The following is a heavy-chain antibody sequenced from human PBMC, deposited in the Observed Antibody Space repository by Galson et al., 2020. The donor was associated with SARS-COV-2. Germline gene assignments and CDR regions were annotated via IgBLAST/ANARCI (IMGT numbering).Heavy chain of an antibody. CDR1: GFTFDDYA. D-gene: IGHD2-15*01. J-gene: IGHJ4*02. CDR2: ISWNSDSI. CDR3: VKDMSFCSGGSCRGD. V-gene: IGHV3-9*01. Sequence: SLKISCAGSGFTFDDYAMNWVRQAPGKGLEWVSGISWNSDSIGYADSVKGRFTISRDNAKNSLYLQMNSLRAEDTALYYCVKDMSFCSGGSCRGDWGQGTLVTVSS.